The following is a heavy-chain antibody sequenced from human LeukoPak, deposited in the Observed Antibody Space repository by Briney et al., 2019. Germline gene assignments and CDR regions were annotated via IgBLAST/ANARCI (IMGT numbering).Heavy chain of an antibody. CDR2: VGSSGVKT. V-gene: IGHV3-23*01. D-gene: IGHD2-2*01. CDR3: AKRGDCSGTCTYDY. J-gene: IGHJ4*02. CDR1: GFTFSNYA. Sequence: GGSPRLSCAASGFTFSNYAIHWVRQAPGKGLEWVSIVGSSGVKTYYADSVKGRFTISRDNSKNTVYLQMNSLRAEDTAVYYCAKRGDCSGTCTYDYWGQGTLVTVSS.